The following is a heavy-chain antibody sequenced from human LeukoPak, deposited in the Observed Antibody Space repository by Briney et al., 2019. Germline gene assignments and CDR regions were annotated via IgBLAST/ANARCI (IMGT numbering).Heavy chain of an antibody. CDR2: IIPIFGTA. V-gene: IGHV1-69*05. Sequence: ASVKVSCKASGGTFSSYAISWVRQAPGQGHEWMGGIIPIFGTANYAQKFQGRVTITTDESTSTAYMELSSLRSEDTAVYYCAREAYEDTIPMDVWGKGTTVTVSS. CDR1: GGTFSSYA. J-gene: IGHJ6*04. CDR3: AREAYEDTIPMDV. D-gene: IGHD3-3*01.